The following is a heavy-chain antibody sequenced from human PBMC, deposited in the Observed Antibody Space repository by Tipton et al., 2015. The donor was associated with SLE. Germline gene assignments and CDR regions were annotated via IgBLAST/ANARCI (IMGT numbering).Heavy chain of an antibody. CDR2: ISGSGGST. J-gene: IGHJ6*03. D-gene: IGHD3-22*01. CDR1: GFTFSSYA. CDR3: AKAPGYYDSSGYYDYYYYMDV. V-gene: IGHV3-23*01. Sequence: SLRLSCAASGFTFSSYAMSWVRQAPGKGLEWVSAISGSGGSTYYADSVKGRFTISRDNSKNTLYLQMNSLRAEDTAVYYCAKAPGYYDSSGYYDYYYYMDVWGKGTTVTVSS.